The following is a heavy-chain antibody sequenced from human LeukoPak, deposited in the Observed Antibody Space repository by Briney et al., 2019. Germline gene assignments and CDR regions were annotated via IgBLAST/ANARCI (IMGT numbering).Heavy chain of an antibody. Sequence: GGSLRLSCAASGFTFSSYAMHWVRQAPGKGLEWVAVISYDGSNKYYADSVKGRFTISRDNSKNTLYLQMNSLKAEDTAVYYCARAVVEVNYYYYMDVWGKGTTDTVSS. V-gene: IGHV3-30*01. CDR3: ARAVVEVNYYYYMDV. D-gene: IGHD2-15*01. CDR2: ISYDGSNK. J-gene: IGHJ6*03. CDR1: GFTFSSYA.